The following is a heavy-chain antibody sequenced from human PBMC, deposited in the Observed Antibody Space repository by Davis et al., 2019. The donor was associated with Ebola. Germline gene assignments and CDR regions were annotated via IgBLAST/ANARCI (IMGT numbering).Heavy chain of an antibody. CDR1: GGSISSGGYY. CDR2: IYYSGST. CDR3: ARGLTIFGVVTLYYFDY. D-gene: IGHD3-3*01. V-gene: IGHV4-31*03. Sequence: SETLSLTCTVSGGSISSGGYYWSWIRQHPGKGLEWIGYIYYSGSTYYNPSLKSRVTISVDTSKNQFSLKLSSVTAADTAVYYCARGLTIFGVVTLYYFDYWGQGTLVTVSS. J-gene: IGHJ4*02.